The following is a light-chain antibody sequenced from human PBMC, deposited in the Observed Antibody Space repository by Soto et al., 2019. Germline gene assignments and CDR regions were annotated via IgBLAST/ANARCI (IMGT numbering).Light chain of an antibody. CDR2: AAS. CDR3: HQYNNWPQT. Sequence: EIVMTQSPASLSVSVGERATLSCGASQSFRSNLAWYQQKPGQAPRLLIYAASTRATGVPARFSGSGSETEFTLTISSLQSEDSAVYYCHQYNNWPQTFGQGTKVDIK. CDR1: QSFRSN. J-gene: IGKJ1*01. V-gene: IGKV3-15*01.